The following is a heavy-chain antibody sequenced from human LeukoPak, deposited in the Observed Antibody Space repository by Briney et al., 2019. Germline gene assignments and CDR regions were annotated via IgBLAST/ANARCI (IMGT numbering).Heavy chain of an antibody. CDR1: GFTFSSYA. Sequence: GGSLRLSCAASGFTFSSYAMHWVRQAPGKGLEWVAVISYDGSNKYYADSVKGRFTISRDNSKNMLYLQMNSLRAEDTAVYYCARNPLQKVRAALATIPLYGMDVWGQGTTVTVSS. CDR2: ISYDGSNK. J-gene: IGHJ6*02. V-gene: IGHV3-30-3*01. CDR3: ARNPLQKVRAALATIPLYGMDV. D-gene: IGHD5-24*01.